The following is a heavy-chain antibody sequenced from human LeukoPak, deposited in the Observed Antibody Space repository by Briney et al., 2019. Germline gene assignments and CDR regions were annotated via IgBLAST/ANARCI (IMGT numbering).Heavy chain of an antibody. CDR2: IYYSGST. CDR1: GGSISSYY. Sequence: PSETLSLTCTVSGGSISSYYWSWIRQPPGKGLEWIGYIYYSGSTNYNPSLKSRVTISVDTSKKQFSLKLSSVTAADTAMYYCARISRGYSYGDFDYWGQGTLVTVSS. D-gene: IGHD5-18*01. V-gene: IGHV4-59*01. CDR3: ARISRGYSYGDFDY. J-gene: IGHJ4*02.